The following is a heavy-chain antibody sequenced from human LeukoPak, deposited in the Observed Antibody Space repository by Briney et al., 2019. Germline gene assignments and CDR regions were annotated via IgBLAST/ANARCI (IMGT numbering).Heavy chain of an antibody. Sequence: PAGSLRLSSAASGCTSSSYVKNWVRQAPGKRLEWASYISSSSSNIYYVDSVKVRFTISRDNAKNLLYLQMNSLRAEDTAVYYCARDPGDYYDSSGYYYPYWGQGTLVTVSS. J-gene: IGHJ4*02. CDR3: ARDPGDYYDSSGYYYPY. V-gene: IGHV3-48*03. D-gene: IGHD3-22*01. CDR1: GCTSSSYV. CDR2: ISSSSSNI.